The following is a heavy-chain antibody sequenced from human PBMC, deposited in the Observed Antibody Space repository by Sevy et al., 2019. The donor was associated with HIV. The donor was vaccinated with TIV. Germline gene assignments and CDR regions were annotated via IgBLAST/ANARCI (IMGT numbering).Heavy chain of an antibody. D-gene: IGHD3-22*01. CDR3: ARNTYYLDSTGFGALDI. CDR1: GFTFDDYA. CDR2: INWKTDNV. Sequence: GGSLRLSCAASGFTFDDYAMSWVRQAPGKGLEWVSAINWKTDNVGYADSVKGRFTISRDNAKRSLYLQMNSLRPEDTALYHCARNTYYLDSTGFGALDIWGQGIMVTVSS. J-gene: IGHJ3*02. V-gene: IGHV3-20*01.